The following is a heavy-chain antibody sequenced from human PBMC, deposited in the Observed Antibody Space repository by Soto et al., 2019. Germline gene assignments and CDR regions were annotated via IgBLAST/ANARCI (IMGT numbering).Heavy chain of an antibody. D-gene: IGHD2-15*01. CDR1: GGSISSDGYY. Sequence: PSETLSLTCTVSGGSISSDGYYWSWILQPPGKGLEWIGYILYSGSTHYNPSLKSRVTISGDTSKNQCSRKLSSVTAADSALYYCVRARRYCISESCYSTLDYRGQGTLVTVSS. J-gene: IGHJ4*02. V-gene: IGHV4-30-4*01. CDR3: VRARRYCISESCYSTLDY. CDR2: ILYSGST.